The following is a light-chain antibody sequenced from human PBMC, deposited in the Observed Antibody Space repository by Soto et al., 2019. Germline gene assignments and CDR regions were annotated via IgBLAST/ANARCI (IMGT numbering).Light chain of an antibody. CDR2: WAS. Sequence: DIVMTQSPDSLAVSLGERATINCKSSQIVSYSSTNNTSLAWYQQKPGQPPKLFIYWASTRESGVPDRFSGSGSGTDFTLTISSLQAEDVAVYYCQQYYSTPFTFGQGTKLEIK. V-gene: IGKV4-1*01. CDR3: QQYYSTPFT. J-gene: IGKJ2*01. CDR1: QIVSYSSTNNTS.